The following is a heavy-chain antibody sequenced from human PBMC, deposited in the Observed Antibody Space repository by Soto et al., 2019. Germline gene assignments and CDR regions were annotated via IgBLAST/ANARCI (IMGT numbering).Heavy chain of an antibody. CDR2: IDYNGVT. CDR3: GRVMIGTSRHTDSDY. J-gene: IGHJ4*02. V-gene: IGHV4-39*01. Sequence: SETLSLTCPVSGASISSRDYYWGWIRQTPGKVLEWIGNIDYNGVTYYNPSLKSRVTVSKDTSKNQFSLKVASVTAADTAIYYCGRVMIGTSRHTDSDYWGQGTQVTVSS. D-gene: IGHD2-2*01. CDR1: GASISSRDYY.